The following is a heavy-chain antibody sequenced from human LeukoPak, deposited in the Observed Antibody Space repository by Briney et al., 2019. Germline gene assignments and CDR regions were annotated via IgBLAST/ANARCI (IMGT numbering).Heavy chain of an antibody. V-gene: IGHV3-9*01. CDR2: ISWNSGSI. CDR3: AKDGSGQRDYFDY. CDR1: GFTFDDYA. Sequence: GGSLRLSCAASGFTFDDYAMHWVRQAPGKGLEWVSGISWNSGSIGYADSVKGRFTISRDNAKNSLYLQMNSLRAEDTALYYCAKDGSGQRDYFDYWGQGTLVTVSS. D-gene: IGHD3-3*01. J-gene: IGHJ4*02.